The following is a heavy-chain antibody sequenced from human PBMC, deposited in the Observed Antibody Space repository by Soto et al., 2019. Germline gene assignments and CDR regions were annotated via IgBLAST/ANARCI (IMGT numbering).Heavy chain of an antibody. CDR3: EIGGKVVRGTYFDY. J-gene: IGHJ4*02. Sequence: EVQLLESGGGLVQPGGSLRLSCAASGCTFRSYAMSWVRQAPGKGLEWVSAISGSGGSTYYADSVKGLFTISRDNSKNTLYLQMNSLRAEDTAVYYCEIGGKVVRGTYFDYWGQGTLVTVSS. V-gene: IGHV3-23*01. CDR2: ISGSGGST. D-gene: IGHD3-10*01. CDR1: GCTFRSYA.